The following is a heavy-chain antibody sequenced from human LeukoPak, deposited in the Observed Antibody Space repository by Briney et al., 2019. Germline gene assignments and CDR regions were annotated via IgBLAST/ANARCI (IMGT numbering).Heavy chain of an antibody. V-gene: IGHV4-34*01. CDR1: GGSFSGYY. CDR2: INHSGST. J-gene: IGHJ4*02. Sequence: PSETLSLTCAVYGGSFSGYYWSWIRQPPGKGLEWIGEINHSGSTNYNPSLKSRVTISVDTSKNQFSLKLSSVTAADTAVYYCGRRSPVPGYWGQGTLVTVSS. D-gene: IGHD3-10*01. CDR3: GRRSPVPGY.